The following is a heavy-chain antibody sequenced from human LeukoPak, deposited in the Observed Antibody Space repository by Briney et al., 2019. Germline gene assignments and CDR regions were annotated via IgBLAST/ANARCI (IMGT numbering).Heavy chain of an antibody. D-gene: IGHD3-10*01. CDR3: ARVPPSYYGSGRYCLDY. CDR2: INPNSGGT. CDR1: GYTFTGYY. V-gene: IGHV1-2*02. Sequence: GASVKVSCKASGYTFTGYYMHWVRQAPGQGLEWMGWINPNSGGTNYAQKFQGRVTMTRDTSISTAYMELSRLRSDDTAVYYCARVPPSYYGSGRYCLDYWGQGTLVTVSS. J-gene: IGHJ4*02.